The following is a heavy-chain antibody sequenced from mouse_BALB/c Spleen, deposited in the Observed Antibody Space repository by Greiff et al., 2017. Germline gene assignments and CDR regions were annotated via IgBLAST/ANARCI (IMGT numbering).Heavy chain of an antibody. D-gene: IGHD4-1*01. CDR1: GFTFSDYY. Sequence: EVKLMESGGGLVKPGGSLKLSCAASGFTFSDYYMYWVRQTPEKRLEWVATISDGGSYTYYPDSVKGRFTISRDNAKNNLYLQMSSLKSEDTAMYYCARVAGTGYYAMDYWGQGTSVTVSS. CDR3: ARVAGTGYYAMDY. V-gene: IGHV5-4*02. J-gene: IGHJ4*01. CDR2: ISDGGSYT.